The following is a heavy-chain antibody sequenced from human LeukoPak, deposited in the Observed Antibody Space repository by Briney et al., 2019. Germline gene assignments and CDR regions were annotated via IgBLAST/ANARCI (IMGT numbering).Heavy chain of an antibody. V-gene: IGHV3-23*01. Sequence: PGGSLRLSCVASGFRFRTYAMAWVRQAPGKGLEWVSIISGSGGNTHSADSVKGRFAISRDNSRNTPYLQMNSLTAEDTAVYYCAKATSGSDWYGGADYWGQGTLVTVSS. CDR3: AKATSGSDWYGGADY. D-gene: IGHD6-19*01. CDR1: GFRFRTYA. CDR2: ISGSGGNT. J-gene: IGHJ4*02.